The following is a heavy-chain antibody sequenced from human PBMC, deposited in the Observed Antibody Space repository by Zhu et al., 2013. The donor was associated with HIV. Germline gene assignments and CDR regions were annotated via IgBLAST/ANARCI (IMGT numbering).Heavy chain of an antibody. J-gene: IGHJ4*02. CDR3: ATCSGGSYYYFDY. CDR1: GGSISSYY. V-gene: IGHV4-59*01. CDR2: IYYSGST. D-gene: IGHD2-15*01. Sequence: QVQLQESGPGLVKPSETLSLTCTVSGGSISSYYWSWIRQPPGKGLEWIGYIYYSGSTNYNPSLKSRVTISVDTSKNQFSLKLSSVTAADTAVYYCATCSGGSYYYFDYWGQGTLVTVSS.